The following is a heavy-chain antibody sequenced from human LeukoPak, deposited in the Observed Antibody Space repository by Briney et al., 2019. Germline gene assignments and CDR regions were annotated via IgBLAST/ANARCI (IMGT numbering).Heavy chain of an antibody. Sequence: ASVKVSCKASGYTFTGYYMHWVRRAPGQGLEWMGWIHPNSGGTNYAQKFQGRVTMTRDTSISTAYMELSRLRSDDTAVYYCARPYCSGGSCYFDYWGQGTLVTVSS. CDR2: IHPNSGGT. CDR1: GYTFTGYY. D-gene: IGHD2-15*01. J-gene: IGHJ4*02. CDR3: ARPYCSGGSCYFDY. V-gene: IGHV1-2*02.